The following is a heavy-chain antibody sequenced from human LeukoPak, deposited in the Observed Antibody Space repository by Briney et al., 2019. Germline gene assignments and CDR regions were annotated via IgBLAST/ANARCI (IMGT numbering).Heavy chain of an antibody. CDR3: AKGWRSSISPLDY. D-gene: IGHD2-2*01. CDR2: ISGSGGST. CDR1: GFTFNSYT. Sequence: PGGSLRLSCAASGFTFNSYTRNWVRQAPGKGLEWVSVISGSGGSTYYADSVKGRFTISRDNSKNTLYLQMNSLRAEATAVYYCAKGWRSSISPLDYWGQGTLVSVSS. J-gene: IGHJ4*02. V-gene: IGHV3-23*01.